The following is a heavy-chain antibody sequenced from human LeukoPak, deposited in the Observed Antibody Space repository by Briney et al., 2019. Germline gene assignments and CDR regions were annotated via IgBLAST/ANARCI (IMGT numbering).Heavy chain of an antibody. V-gene: IGHV1-69*01. CDR3: PCGVVVPAAMNAFDL. D-gene: IGHD2-2*01. CDR1: GGTFSSYA. J-gene: IGHJ3*01. CDR2: IIPIFGTA. Sequence: SVKVSCKASGGTFSSYASSWVRQAPGQGLEWMGGIIPIFGTANYAQKFQGRVTITADESTSTAYMELSSLRSEDTAVYYYPCGVVVPAAMNAFDLWGQGTMVTVSS.